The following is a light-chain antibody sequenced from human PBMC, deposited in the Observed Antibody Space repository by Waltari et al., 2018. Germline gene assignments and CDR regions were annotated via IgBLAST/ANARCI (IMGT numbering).Light chain of an antibody. CDR2: DAS. V-gene: IGKV3-20*01. CDR3: QHYVTLPAT. Sequence: EIVLTQSTGTLSLSPGERATLSCRTSKSLSRPLAWYQQKPGQAPRLLIYDASRRATGIPDRFIGSGSGTDFSLTISRLEPEDFAVYYCQHYVTLPATFGQGTRVELK. CDR1: KSLSRP. J-gene: IGKJ1*01.